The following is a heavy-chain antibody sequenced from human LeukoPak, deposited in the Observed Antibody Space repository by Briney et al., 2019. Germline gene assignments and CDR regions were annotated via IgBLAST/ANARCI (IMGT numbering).Heavy chain of an antibody. J-gene: IGHJ5*02. CDR1: GFTFSNYA. CDR2: IWGDDDKT. V-gene: IGHV3-23*01. CDR3: AKTQGYYDA. D-gene: IGHD2-15*01. Sequence: GGSLRLSCVASGFTFSNYAMTWVRQAPGKGLELVAGIWGDDDKTVYGDAVKGRFTISRDNSKNTLYLQMNSLRADDTAVYYCAKTQGYYDAWGQGALVTVFS.